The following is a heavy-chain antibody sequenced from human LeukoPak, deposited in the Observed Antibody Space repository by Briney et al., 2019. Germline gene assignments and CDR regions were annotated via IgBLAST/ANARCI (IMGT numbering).Heavy chain of an antibody. Sequence: GGALRLSCAASGFTFNSYNMNGVRQAPGKGLERGSYISSSSSTIYYADSVKGRVTISRDSAKPSLFLQMNSLRDEDTAVYYCARAYSSSSGRDAFDSWGLGTLVTVSS. J-gene: IGHJ3*02. V-gene: IGHV3-48*02. CDR3: ARAYSSSSGRDAFDS. D-gene: IGHD6-6*01. CDR2: ISSSSSTI. CDR1: GFTFNSYN.